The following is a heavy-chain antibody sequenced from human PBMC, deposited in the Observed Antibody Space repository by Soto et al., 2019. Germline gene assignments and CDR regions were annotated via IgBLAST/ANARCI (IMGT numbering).Heavy chain of an antibody. Sequence: SETLSLTCTLSGRSSSSYDWSWIRQPPGKGLEWIGYIYYIGTTNYNPFFQSRVTISVDTSKNQFSLKLRSVTAADTAVYYCARGEYDSSGDEDGFLDYWGQGTLVTVSS. J-gene: IGHJ4*02. CDR1: GRSSSSYD. V-gene: IGHV4-59*01. CDR3: ARGEYDSSGDEDGFLDY. D-gene: IGHD3-22*01. CDR2: IYYIGTT.